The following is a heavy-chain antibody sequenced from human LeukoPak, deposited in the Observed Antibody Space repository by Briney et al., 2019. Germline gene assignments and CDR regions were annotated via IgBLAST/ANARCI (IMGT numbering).Heavy chain of an antibody. CDR2: IYHSGST. CDR1: GGSISSSNW. Sequence: SETLSLTCAVSGGSISSSNWWSWVRQPPGKGLEWIGEIYHSGSTNYNPSLKSRVTISVDKSKNQFSLKLSSVTAADTAVYYCARDFRGRVKGENYYDSSGYEYWGQGTLVTVSS. CDR3: ARDFRGRVKGENYYDSSGYEY. D-gene: IGHD3-22*01. V-gene: IGHV4-4*02. J-gene: IGHJ4*02.